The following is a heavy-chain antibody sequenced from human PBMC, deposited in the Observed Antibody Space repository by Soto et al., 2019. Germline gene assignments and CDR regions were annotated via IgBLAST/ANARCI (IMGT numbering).Heavy chain of an antibody. CDR2: IIPIFGTA. V-gene: IGHV1-69*12. D-gene: IGHD6-19*01. Sequence: QVQLVQSGAEVKKPGSSVKVSCKASGGTFSSYAISWVRQAPGQGLEWMGGIIPIFGTANYAQKFQGRVTITADESTSTAYLERGSLRSEDTAGYYCAGGRYSRGWYYVYWGQGTLVTVSS. CDR1: GGTFSSYA. CDR3: AGGRYSRGWYYVY. J-gene: IGHJ4*02.